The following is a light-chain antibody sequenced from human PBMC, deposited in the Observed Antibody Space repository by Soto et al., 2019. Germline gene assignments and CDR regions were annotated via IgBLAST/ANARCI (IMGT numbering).Light chain of an antibody. J-gene: IGKJ2*01. V-gene: IGKV3-11*01. CDR3: QQRGNWPRT. CDR1: RSVSVY. CDR2: DAS. Sequence: EIVLTQSPATLSLSPGERATLSCRASRSVSVYLAWYQQKPGQAPRLLIYDASNRATGIPARFSGSGSGTDFTLTISRLEPEDFAVYYCQQRGNWPRTFGQGTKLEIK.